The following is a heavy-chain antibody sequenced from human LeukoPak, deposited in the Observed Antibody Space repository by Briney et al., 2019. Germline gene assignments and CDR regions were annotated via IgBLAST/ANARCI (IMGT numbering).Heavy chain of an antibody. D-gene: IGHD1-26*01. CDR3: ARVRVSGSYLYYFDS. V-gene: IGHV4-4*09. J-gene: IGHJ4*02. CDR2: ILTSGST. Sequence: SETQSLTCTVSGGSISSYHWSWVRQPPGKGLEWIGYILTSGSTNYNPSLKSRLTISVDTSKNQFTLKVNSVTAADTAVYYCARVRVSGSYLYYFDSWGQGNLVTVSS. CDR1: GGSISSYH.